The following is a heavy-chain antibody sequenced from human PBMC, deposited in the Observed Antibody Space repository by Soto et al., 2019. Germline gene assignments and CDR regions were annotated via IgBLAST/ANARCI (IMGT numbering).Heavy chain of an antibody. J-gene: IGHJ4*02. D-gene: IGHD3-22*01. CDR1: GFTFSSYA. CDR2: ISYDGSNK. CDR3: ARDATMMAYFDY. Sequence: QVQLVESGGGGVQPGSSLRLSGEASGFTFSSYAMPGVRQAQGKGLEWVAVISYDGSNKYYADSVKGRFTISRDNSKNTLYLQMNSLRAEDTAVYYCARDATMMAYFDYWGQGTLVTVSS. V-gene: IGHV3-30-3*01.